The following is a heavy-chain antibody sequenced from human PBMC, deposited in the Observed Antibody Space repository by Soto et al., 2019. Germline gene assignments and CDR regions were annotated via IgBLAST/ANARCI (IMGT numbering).Heavy chain of an antibody. CDR1: GYSFTSYW. D-gene: IGHD6-13*01. CDR2: TYPGDSDT. Sequence: GESLKISCKGSGYSFTSYWIGWVRQMPGKGLEWMGITYPGDSDTRYSPSFQGQVTISADKSISTAYLQWSSLKASDTAMYYCARHSSSWYDYYGMDVWGPRDHGHRLL. V-gene: IGHV5-51*01. J-gene: IGHJ6*01. CDR3: ARHSSSWYDYYGMDV.